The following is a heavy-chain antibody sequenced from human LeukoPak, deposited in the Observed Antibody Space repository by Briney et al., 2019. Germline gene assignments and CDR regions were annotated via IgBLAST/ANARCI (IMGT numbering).Heavy chain of an antibody. CDR2: ISYDGGNK. D-gene: IGHD1-7*01. CDR1: GFSFSTYA. J-gene: IGHJ4*02. CDR3: ARDGNYVLNYLDY. V-gene: IGHV3-30*04. Sequence: AGGSLRLSCAASGFSFSTYAMHWVRQAPGKGLEWVAVISYDGGNKYYADSVKGRFTISRDSSKNTLYLQMNSLRAEDTAVYYCARDGNYVLNYLDYWGQGTLVTVSS.